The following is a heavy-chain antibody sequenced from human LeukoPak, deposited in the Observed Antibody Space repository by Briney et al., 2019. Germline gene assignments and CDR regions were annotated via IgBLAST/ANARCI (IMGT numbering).Heavy chain of an antibody. Sequence: PGGSLRLSCAASGFTFSDYSMNWVRRAPGKGLEWDSCISFSVNTKYYGDSVKGRFTISRDNAKNSLYLHMDSLRAEDTAVYYCARGAYSSGWAYFDHWGQGTLVTVSS. CDR3: ARGAYSSGWAYFDH. V-gene: IGHV3-48*04. CDR2: ISFSVNTK. CDR1: GFTFSDYS. D-gene: IGHD6-19*01. J-gene: IGHJ4*02.